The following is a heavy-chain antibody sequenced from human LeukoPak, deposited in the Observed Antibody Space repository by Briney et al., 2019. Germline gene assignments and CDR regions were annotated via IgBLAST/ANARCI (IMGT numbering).Heavy chain of an antibody. CDR1: GFTFIDYD. D-gene: IGHD6-19*01. J-gene: IGHJ4*02. CDR3: ARGGIQVSGIDEFDY. V-gene: IGHV3-13*01. Sequence: GGSLRLSCAASGFTFIDYDMHWVRQVIGKGLEWVSAIGIRGDTHYSGSVKGRFTISRENAESSLYLQMNSLRAENTAVYYCARGGIQVSGIDEFDYWGQGTLVTVSS. CDR2: IGIRGDT.